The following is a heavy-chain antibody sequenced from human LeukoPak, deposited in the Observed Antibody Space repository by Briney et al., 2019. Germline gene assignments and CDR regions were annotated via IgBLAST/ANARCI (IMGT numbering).Heavy chain of an antibody. J-gene: IGHJ4*02. CDR1: GGSISSSNW. CDR2: IYHSGST. D-gene: IGHD2-2*01. Sequence: PSETLSLTCAVSGGSISSSNWWSWVRQPPGKGLEWIGEIYHSGSTNYNPSLKSRVTISVDKSKNQFSLKLSSVTAADTAVYYCARSSGSVPAAIPDYWGQGTLVTVSS. V-gene: IGHV4-4*02. CDR3: ARSSGSVPAAIPDY.